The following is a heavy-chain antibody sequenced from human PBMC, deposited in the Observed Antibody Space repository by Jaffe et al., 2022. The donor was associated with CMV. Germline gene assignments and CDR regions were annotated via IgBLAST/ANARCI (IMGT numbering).Heavy chain of an antibody. CDR1: GFTFSSYG. CDR3: ARDRVTGISYYYYGMDV. J-gene: IGHJ6*02. CDR2: IWYDGSNK. V-gene: IGHV3-33*01. Sequence: QVQLVESGGGVVQPGRSLRLSCAASGFTFSSYGMHWVRQAPGKGLEWVAVIWYDGSNKYYADSVKGRFTISRDNSKNTLYLQMNSLRAEDTAVYYCARDRVTGISYYYYGMDVWGQGTTVTVSS. D-gene: IGHD1-20*01.